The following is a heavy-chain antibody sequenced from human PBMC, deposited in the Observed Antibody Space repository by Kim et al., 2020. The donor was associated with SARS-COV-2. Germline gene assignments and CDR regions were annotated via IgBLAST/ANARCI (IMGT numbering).Heavy chain of an antibody. Sequence: GGSLRLSCAASGFTFSSCWMSWVRQAPGKGLEWVANIKPDGSEKNYVDSVKGRFTIYRDNAKNSLYLQMNSLRVEDTAVYYCRGGRDSGAFDTWGRGTVVTVSS. V-gene: IGHV3-7*01. J-gene: IGHJ3*02. CDR1: GFTFSSCW. CDR3: RGGRDSGAFDT. D-gene: IGHD6-25*01. CDR2: IKPDGSEK.